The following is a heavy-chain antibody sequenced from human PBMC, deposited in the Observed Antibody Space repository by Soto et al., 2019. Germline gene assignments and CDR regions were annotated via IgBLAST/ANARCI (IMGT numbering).Heavy chain of an antibody. J-gene: IGHJ4*02. V-gene: IGHV3-7*01. CDR1: GFTFSSYW. CDR3: ARVVGATQMDFDY. Sequence: EVQLVESGGGLVQPGESLSLSCAASGFTFSSYWMTWVRQAPGKGLEWVANIKQDGSEKYYVDSVRGRFTMSRDNAKNSLYLQMNSLRAEDTAVYYCARVVGATQMDFDYWGQGTLVTVSS. CDR2: IKQDGSEK. D-gene: IGHD1-26*01.